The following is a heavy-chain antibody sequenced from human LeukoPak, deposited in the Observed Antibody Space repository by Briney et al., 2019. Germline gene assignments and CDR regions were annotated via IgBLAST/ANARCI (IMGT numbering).Heavy chain of an antibody. D-gene: IGHD5-12*01. V-gene: IGHV3-7*01. CDR3: ARDLGHTGYELYDY. CDR1: GITFRGYW. J-gene: IGHJ4*02. CDR2: MKQDGSEK. Sequence: PGGSLRLSCAVSGITFRGYWMAWVRQAPGKGLEWVANMKQDGSEKYYVDSVKGRFTISRDNAKNSLYLEMNSLRVEDTAVYYCARDLGHTGYELYDYWGQGTLVTVSS.